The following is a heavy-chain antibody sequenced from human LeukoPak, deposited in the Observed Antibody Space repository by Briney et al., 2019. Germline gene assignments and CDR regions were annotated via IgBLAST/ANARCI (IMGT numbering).Heavy chain of an antibody. Sequence: SETLSLTCTLHGDSLNDSYWSWIRQPPGKGLEWIGEINHSGGTHYTPSLWSRLTVSIDTSKNKFSLQLTSVTAADTGVYFCARVSDIMISFGGAISYFDYWGQGALVTVSS. D-gene: IGHD3-16*02. CDR2: INHSGGT. CDR1: GDSLNDSY. CDR3: ARVSDIMISFGGAISYFDY. J-gene: IGHJ4*02. V-gene: IGHV4-34*01.